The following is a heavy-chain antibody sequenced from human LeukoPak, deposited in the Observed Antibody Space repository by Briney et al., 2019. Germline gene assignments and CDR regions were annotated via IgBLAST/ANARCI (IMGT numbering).Heavy chain of an antibody. Sequence: GGSLRLSCVVSGFTFSNYGMSWVRQAPGKGLEWVSGISGNGGSTYYADSVKGRFTISRDNSKNTLYLQMNSLRAEDTAVYYCAKSSDILTGYYPFDYWGQGTLVTVSS. CDR2: ISGNGGST. V-gene: IGHV3-23*01. CDR1: GFTFSNYG. CDR3: AKSSDILTGYYPFDY. D-gene: IGHD3-9*01. J-gene: IGHJ4*02.